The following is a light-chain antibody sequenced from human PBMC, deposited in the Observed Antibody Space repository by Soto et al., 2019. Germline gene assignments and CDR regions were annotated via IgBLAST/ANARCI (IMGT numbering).Light chain of an antibody. CDR2: DAS. CDR1: QSINNW. J-gene: IGKJ1*01. CDR3: QQYNSYSWT. V-gene: IGKV1-5*01. Sequence: IQMTQNPSTLSASVGDRVTITCRASQSINNWLAWYQQKPGKAPKLLIYDASSLKSGVPSSFSGSGSGTEFTLTISSLQPDDIATYYCQQYNSYSWTFGQRSMADVK.